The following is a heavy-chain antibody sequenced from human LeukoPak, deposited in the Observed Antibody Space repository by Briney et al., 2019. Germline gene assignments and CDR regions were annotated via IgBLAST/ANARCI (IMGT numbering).Heavy chain of an antibody. CDR2: IKSKTDGGTT. Sequence: KPGGSLRLSCAASGFTFSSYSMNWVRQAPGKGLEWVGRIKSKTDGGTTDYAAPVKGRFTISRDDSKNTLYLQMNSLKTEDTAVYYCTTGITIFGVVTTNDYWGQGTLVTVSS. D-gene: IGHD3-3*01. J-gene: IGHJ4*02. CDR3: TTGITIFGVVTTNDY. V-gene: IGHV3-15*01. CDR1: GFTFSSYS.